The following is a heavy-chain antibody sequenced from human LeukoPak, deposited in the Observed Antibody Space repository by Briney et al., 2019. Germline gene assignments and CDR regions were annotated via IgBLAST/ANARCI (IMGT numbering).Heavy chain of an antibody. CDR2: IYYSGST. CDR1: GGSIRSSNYY. V-gene: IGHV4-39*01. J-gene: IGHJ5*02. D-gene: IGHD3-22*01. Sequence: SETLSLTCNVLGGSIRSSNYYWGWIRQPPGKGLEWIVSIYYSGSTYYNPSLKGRITMYVDTSNNQFSLKLTSATATDTAVYYCARLFYYDSSGPPSWGQGTLVTVSS. CDR3: ARLFYYDSSGPPS.